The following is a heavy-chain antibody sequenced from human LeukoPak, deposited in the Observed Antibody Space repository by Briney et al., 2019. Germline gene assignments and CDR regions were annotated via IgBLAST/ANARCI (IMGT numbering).Heavy chain of an antibody. Sequence: GGSLRLSCAASGFTFSSYAMSWVRQAPGRGLEWMGIINPSGGSTSYAQKFQGRVTMTRDTSTSTVYMELSSLRSEDTAVYYRARGGSSWPNFDYWGQGTLVTVSS. D-gene: IGHD6-13*01. CDR1: GFTFSSYA. J-gene: IGHJ4*02. CDR2: INPSGGST. V-gene: IGHV1-46*01. CDR3: ARGGSSWPNFDY.